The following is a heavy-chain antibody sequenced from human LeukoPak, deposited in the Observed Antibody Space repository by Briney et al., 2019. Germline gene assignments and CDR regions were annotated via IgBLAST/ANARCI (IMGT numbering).Heavy chain of an antibody. Sequence: SETLSLTCTVSGGSISSYYWSWTRQPPGKGLEWIGYIYYSGSTYYNPSLKSRVTISVDTSKNQFSLKLSSVTAADTAVYYCARVKQEYCSGGSYYVLDYWGQGTLVTVSS. CDR3: ARVKQEYCSGGSYYVLDY. CDR1: GGSISSYY. CDR2: IYYSGST. V-gene: IGHV4-59*08. D-gene: IGHD2-15*01. J-gene: IGHJ4*02.